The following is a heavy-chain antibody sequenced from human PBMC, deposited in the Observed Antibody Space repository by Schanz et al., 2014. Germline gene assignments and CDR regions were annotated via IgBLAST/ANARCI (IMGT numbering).Heavy chain of an antibody. CDR1: GFTFSSYW. D-gene: IGHD6-13*01. J-gene: IGHJ6*02. CDR3: ARVVLAATGPRNYYYYGMDV. V-gene: IGHV3-7*01. Sequence: EVQLVESGGGLVQPGGSLRLSCVASGFTFSSYWMSWVRQAPGKGLEWVANRKQDGSEKYYVDSVKGRFTISRDNAKNSLYLQMNSLRAEDTAVYYCARVVLAATGPRNYYYYGMDVWGQGTTVTVSS. CDR2: RKQDGSEK.